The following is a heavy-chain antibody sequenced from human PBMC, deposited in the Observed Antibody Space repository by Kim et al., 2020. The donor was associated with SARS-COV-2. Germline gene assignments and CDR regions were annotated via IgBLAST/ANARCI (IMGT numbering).Heavy chain of an antibody. CDR3: ARGPHGERYFDWLPKQGGFDY. J-gene: IGHJ4*02. V-gene: IGHV4-34*01. CDR2: INHSGST. D-gene: IGHD3-9*01. Sequence: SETLSLTCAVYGGSFSGYYWSWIRQPPGKGLEWIGEINHSGSTNYNPSLKSRVTISVDTSKNQFSLKLSSVTAADTAVYYCARGPHGERYFDWLPKQGGFDYWGQGTLVTVSS. CDR1: GGSFSGYY.